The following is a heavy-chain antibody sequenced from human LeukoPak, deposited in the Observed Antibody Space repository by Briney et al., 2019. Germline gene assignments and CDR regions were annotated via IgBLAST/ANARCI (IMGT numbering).Heavy chain of an antibody. J-gene: IGHJ4*02. CDR2: IYPGDSDT. Sequence: GESLKISCKGSGYGFTSYWIAWVRQMPGNGLEWMGIIYPGDSDTRSSPSFQGQVTISVDKSITTAYLQWSSLKASDTAIYYCARIGSGSYALDYWGQGTLVTVSS. V-gene: IGHV5-51*01. CDR1: GYGFTSYW. CDR3: ARIGSGSYALDY. D-gene: IGHD3-10*01.